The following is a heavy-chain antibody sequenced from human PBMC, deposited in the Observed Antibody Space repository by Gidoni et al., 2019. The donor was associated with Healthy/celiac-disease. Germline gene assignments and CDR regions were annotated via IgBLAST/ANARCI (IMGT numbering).Heavy chain of an antibody. D-gene: IGHD3-3*01. J-gene: IGHJ4*02. Sequence: EVQLLESGGGLVQPGGSLRLSCAASGFTFSSYAMRWVRQAPGKGLEWVSAISGSGGRTYYADSVKGRFTISRDNSKNTLYLQMNSLRAEDTAVYYCAKDPITIFGVVMGYFDYWGQGTLVTVSS. CDR3: AKDPITIFGVVMGYFDY. CDR2: ISGSGGRT. V-gene: IGHV3-23*01. CDR1: GFTFSSYA.